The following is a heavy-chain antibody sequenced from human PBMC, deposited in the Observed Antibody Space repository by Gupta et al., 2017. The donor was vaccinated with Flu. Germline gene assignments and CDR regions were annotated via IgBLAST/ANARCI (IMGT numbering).Heavy chain of an antibody. Sequence: QVELVQSGAEVTKPGASVQLSCKSSGYTFTHYHMHWVRQAPGQGLEWVGGTSPDADRTEYTRKFQCSIAMTRDTATNTVNMDLGSQKSVYTAVNYFARTYCNNVLCMGFFDSWGQGTLVTVSS. CDR3: ARTYCNNVLCMGFFDS. V-gene: IGHV1-46*01. D-gene: IGHD2-8*01. J-gene: IGHJ4*02. CDR1: GYTFTHYH. CDR2: TSPDADRT.